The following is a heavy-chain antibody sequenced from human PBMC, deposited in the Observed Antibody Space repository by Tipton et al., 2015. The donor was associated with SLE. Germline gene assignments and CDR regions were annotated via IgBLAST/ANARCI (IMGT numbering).Heavy chain of an antibody. J-gene: IGHJ1*01. V-gene: IGHV3-48*04. CDR2: ISIISSTI. CDR1: GFTFSSYS. CDR3: AILYGDYALEYFQH. Sequence: GSLRLSCAASGFTFSSYSMNWVRQAPGKGLEWVSYISIISSTIYFADSVKGRFTIPRDNAKNSLYLQMNSLRAEDTAVYYCAILYGDYALEYFQHWGQGTLVTFSS. D-gene: IGHD4-17*01.